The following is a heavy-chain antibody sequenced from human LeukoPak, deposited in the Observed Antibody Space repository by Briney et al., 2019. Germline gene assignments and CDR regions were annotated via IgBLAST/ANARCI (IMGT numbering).Heavy chain of an antibody. J-gene: IGHJ4*02. D-gene: IGHD4-23*01. CDR1: GFTFSSYS. CDR2: ISGSGGST. V-gene: IGHV3-23*01. Sequence: GGSLRLSCAASGFTFSSYSMNWVRQAPGKGLEWVSAISGSGGSTYYADSVKGRFTISRDNSKNTLYLQMNSLRAEDTAVYYCAKDYGGNSGGDWGQGTLVTVSS. CDR3: AKDYGGNSGGD.